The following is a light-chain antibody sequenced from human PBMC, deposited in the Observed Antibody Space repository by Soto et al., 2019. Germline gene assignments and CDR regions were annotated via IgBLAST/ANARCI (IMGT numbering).Light chain of an antibody. CDR2: SAS. V-gene: IGKV1D-8*01. CDR3: QQYYSFPFT. CDR1: QDIKNY. Sequence: VISMTQSPSLLSASTGDRVTISCRMSQDIKNYLAWYQQRPGKAPALLIYSASTLQNGVPSRFSGSWSGTDFTLTISRLQSEDFANYYCQQYYSFPFTFGPGTKVDV. J-gene: IGKJ3*01.